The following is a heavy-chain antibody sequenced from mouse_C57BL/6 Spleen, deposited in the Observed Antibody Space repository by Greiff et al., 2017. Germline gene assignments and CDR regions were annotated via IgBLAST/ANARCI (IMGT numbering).Heavy chain of an antibody. CDR1: GYTFTSYG. CDR3: ARSSEGSYFDY. J-gene: IGHJ2*01. Sequence: VKLVESGAELARPGASVKLSCKASGYTFTSYGISWVKQRTGQGLEWIGEIYPRSGNTYYNEKFKGKATLTADKSSSTAYMELRSLTSEDSAVYFCARSSEGSYFDYWGQGTTLTVSS. V-gene: IGHV1-81*01. CDR2: IYPRSGNT.